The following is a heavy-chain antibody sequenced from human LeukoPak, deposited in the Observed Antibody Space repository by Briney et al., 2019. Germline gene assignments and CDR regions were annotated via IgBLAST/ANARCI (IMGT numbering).Heavy chain of an antibody. V-gene: IGHV4-34*01. D-gene: IGHD5-18*01. J-gene: IGHJ4*02. Sequence: KPSDTLSLTCTVHGGSFSGYYWSWIRQSPGKGLEWIGEVNNSGNTKSNASLKSRVTVSLDKSENQLSLRLSSVTAADTAVYYCARTRGNSYGERAPFDLWGQGSLVTVSS. CDR1: GGSFSGYY. CDR2: VNNSGNT. CDR3: ARTRGNSYGERAPFDL.